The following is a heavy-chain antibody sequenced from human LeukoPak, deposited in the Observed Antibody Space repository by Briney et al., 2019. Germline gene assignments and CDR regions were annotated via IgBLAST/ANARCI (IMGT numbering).Heavy chain of an antibody. J-gene: IGHJ3*01. Sequence: GGSLRLSCAASGFTVSSNFMSWASQGPGKGLEWVSAIYSGGTTHYAESVKGRFTISRDNSKNTLYLQMNSLRVEDTAVYYCATEKIPDEHRGAFDVWGQGTMVTVSS. V-gene: IGHV3-53*01. CDR2: IYSGGTT. CDR1: GFTVSSNF. D-gene: IGHD2-21*01. CDR3: ATEKIPDEHRGAFDV.